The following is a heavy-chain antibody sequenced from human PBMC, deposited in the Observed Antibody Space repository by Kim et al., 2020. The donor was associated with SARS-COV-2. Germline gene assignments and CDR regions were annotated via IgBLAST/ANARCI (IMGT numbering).Heavy chain of an antibody. J-gene: IGHJ4*02. D-gene: IGHD1-26*01. CDR2: T. CDR3: ARVLGGSYSDY. V-gene: IGHV4-31*02. Sequence: TYYHPALKSRVTISVDTSKNQFSLKLSSVTAADTAVYYCARVLGGSYSDYWGQGTLVTVSS.